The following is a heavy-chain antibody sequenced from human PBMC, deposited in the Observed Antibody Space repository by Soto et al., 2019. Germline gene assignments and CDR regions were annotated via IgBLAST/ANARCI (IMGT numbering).Heavy chain of an antibody. CDR2: LSPSGADT. CDR3: ATGDSSGPIQEIGAFDI. J-gene: IGHJ3*02. CDR1: GFTFGSYA. V-gene: IGHV3-23*01. D-gene: IGHD3-22*01. Sequence: PGGSLRLSCXASGFTFGSYAMSWVRQTPGKGLEWVSGLSPSGADTYYADSVKGRFTISRDNSKNTLYLQMNSLRAEDTAVYYCATGDSSGPIQEIGAFDIWGQGTMVTVSS.